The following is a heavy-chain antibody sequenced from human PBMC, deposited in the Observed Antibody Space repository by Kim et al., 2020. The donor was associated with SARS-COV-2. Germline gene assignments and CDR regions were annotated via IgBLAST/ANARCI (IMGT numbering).Heavy chain of an antibody. J-gene: IGHJ6*03. Sequence: GGSLRLSCVASGFTFSSYAMHWVRQAPGKGLEWVAVIWHDGNNKDYVDSVKGRFTISRDNFKNTLNLQMNSLRAEDTAVYYCARDIRSYYYMDVWGKGTT. CDR1: GFTFSSYA. CDR2: IWHDGNNK. CDR3: ARDIRSYYYMDV. V-gene: IGHV3-33*01.